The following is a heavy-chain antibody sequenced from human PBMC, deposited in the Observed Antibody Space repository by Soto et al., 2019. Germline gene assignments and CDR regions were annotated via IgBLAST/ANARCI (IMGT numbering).Heavy chain of an antibody. CDR2: ISYDGSNK. CDR1: GFTFSSYA. CDR3: ARGIQLRFDY. D-gene: IGHD5-18*01. J-gene: IGHJ4*02. Sequence: GGSLRLSCAASGFTFSSYAMHWVRQAPGKGLEWVAVISYDGSNKYYADSVKGRFTISRDNSKNTLYLQMNSLRAEDTAVYYCARGIQLRFDYWGQGTLVTVSS. V-gene: IGHV3-30-3*01.